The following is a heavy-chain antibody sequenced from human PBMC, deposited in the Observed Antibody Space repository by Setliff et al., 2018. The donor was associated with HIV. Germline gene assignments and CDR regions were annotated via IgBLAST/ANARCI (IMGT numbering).Heavy chain of an antibody. CDR1: GYTFTAFY. Sequence: GASVKVSCKTSGYTFTAFYIHWVRQAPGQGLEWLGVINPSDGFTTRAQKFQGRLTMTRDTSTSTAYMELRSLRSDNTAVYYCARDKARFDPWGQGTLVTVSS. J-gene: IGHJ5*02. CDR3: ARDKARFDP. V-gene: IGHV1-46*01. CDR2: INPSDGFT.